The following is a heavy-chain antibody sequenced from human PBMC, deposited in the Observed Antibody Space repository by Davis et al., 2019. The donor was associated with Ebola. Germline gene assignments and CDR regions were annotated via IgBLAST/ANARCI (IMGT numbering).Heavy chain of an antibody. CDR1: GLSFSNYW. D-gene: IGHD1-26*01. J-gene: IGHJ4*02. V-gene: IGHV3-7*01. CDR2: IKQDGSEK. CDR3: ARDDQWAFDY. Sequence: GGSLRLSCAASGLSFSNYWMTWVRLAPGKGPEWVANIKQDGSEKYYVDSVKGRFTISRDNAKNSLYLQMNSLRAEDTAVYYCARDDQWAFDYWGQGILVTVSS.